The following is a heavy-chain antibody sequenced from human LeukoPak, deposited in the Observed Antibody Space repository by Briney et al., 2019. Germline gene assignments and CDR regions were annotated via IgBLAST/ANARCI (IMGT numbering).Heavy chain of an antibody. J-gene: IGHJ4*02. CDR1: GFTFTTSW. CDR3: AKSRVEIYGGNSLNN. CDR2: IESDGTST. D-gene: IGHD4-23*01. V-gene: IGHV3-74*01. Sequence: PGGSLRLSCAASGFTFTTSWMHWFRQAPGKGLVWVSRIESDGTSTTYADSVKGRFIISRDNAKNTLYLQMNSLRAEDTAVYYCAKSRVEIYGGNSLNNWGQGTLVTVSS.